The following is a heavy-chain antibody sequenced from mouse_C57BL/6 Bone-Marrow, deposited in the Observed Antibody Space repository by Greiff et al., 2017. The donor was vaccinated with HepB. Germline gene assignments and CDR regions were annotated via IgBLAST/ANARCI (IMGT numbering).Heavy chain of an antibody. D-gene: IGHD2-3*01. J-gene: IGHJ3*01. CDR1: GFTFSDYG. Sequence: EVKLVESGGGLVKPGGSLKLSCAASGFTFSDYGMHWVRQAPEKGLEWVAYISSGSSTIYYADTVQGRFTISRDNAKNTLFLQMTSLRSEDTAMYYCPRNDGAGLAYWGQGTPVTVSA. CDR3: PRNDGAGLAY. V-gene: IGHV5-17*01. CDR2: ISSGSSTI.